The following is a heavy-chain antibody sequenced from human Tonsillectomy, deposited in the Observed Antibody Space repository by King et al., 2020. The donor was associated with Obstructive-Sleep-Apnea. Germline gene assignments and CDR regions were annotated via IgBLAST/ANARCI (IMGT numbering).Heavy chain of an antibody. D-gene: IGHD5-18*01. Sequence: HVQLQESGPGLVKPSETLSLTCSVSGGSISDSYWNWIRQPPGKGLEWIGYIFHGGTTTYNTSLKSRVTISVDKSKNQFSLRLSSVTAADTAVYYCARGHSYGYVCFDCWGQGTLVTVSS. V-gene: IGHV4-59*01. CDR2: IFHGGTT. J-gene: IGHJ4*02. CDR3: ARGHSYGYVCFDC. CDR1: GGSISDSY.